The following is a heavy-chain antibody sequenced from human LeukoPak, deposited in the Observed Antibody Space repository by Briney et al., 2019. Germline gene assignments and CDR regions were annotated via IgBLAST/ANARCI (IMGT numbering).Heavy chain of an antibody. D-gene: IGHD6-19*01. J-gene: IGHJ4*02. CDR3: ARDLLPSGWYIRAGYFDY. CDR2: ISAYNGNT. Sequence: ASVKVSCKASGYTFTSYGISWVRQAPGQGLEWMGWISAYNGNTNYAQKLQGRVTMTTDTSTSTAYMELRSLRSEDTAVYYCARDLLPSGWYIRAGYFDYWGQGTLVTVSS. V-gene: IGHV1-18*01. CDR1: GYTFTSYG.